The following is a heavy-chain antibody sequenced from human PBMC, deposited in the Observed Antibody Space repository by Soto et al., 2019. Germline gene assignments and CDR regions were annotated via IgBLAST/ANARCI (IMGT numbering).Heavy chain of an antibody. CDR3: ARGLDLLMSLDH. CDR1: GYTFTSYA. CDR2: INTGNGKT. Sequence: ASVKVSCKASGYTFTSYAIHWVRQAPGQRLEWMGWINTGNGKTQYSQNFQGRVIITRDASANTAYMELSSLRSEDTAVYYCARGLDLLMSLDHWGQGTLVTVSS. J-gene: IGHJ4*02. V-gene: IGHV1-3*04. D-gene: IGHD2-8*01.